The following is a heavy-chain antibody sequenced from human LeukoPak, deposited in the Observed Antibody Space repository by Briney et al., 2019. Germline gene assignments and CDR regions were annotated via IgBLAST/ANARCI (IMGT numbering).Heavy chain of an antibody. J-gene: IGHJ4*02. Sequence: SETLSLTCSVSGGSISSGGYYWSWIRQHPGKGLEWIGYIYYSGSTYYNPSLKSRVTISVDTSKNQFSLKLSSVTAADTAVYYCARGSPPGRDLDYWGQGTLVTVSS. V-gene: IGHV4-31*03. CDR3: ARGSPPGRDLDY. CDR2: IYYSGST. CDR1: GGSISSGGYY.